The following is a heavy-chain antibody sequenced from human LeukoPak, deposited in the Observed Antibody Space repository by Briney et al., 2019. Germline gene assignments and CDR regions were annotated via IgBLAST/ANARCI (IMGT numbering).Heavy chain of an antibody. D-gene: IGHD6-6*01. CDR2: ISSSGSTI. CDR3: ARDLGGSSSSAWFDP. V-gene: IGHV3-48*03. Sequence: GGSLRLSCAASGFTFSSYEMNWVRQAPGKGLEWLSYISSSGSTIYYADSVKGRFTISRDNAKNSLYLQFNSLRAEDTALYYCARDLGGSSSSAWFDPWGQGTLVTVSS. CDR1: GFTFSSYE. J-gene: IGHJ5*02.